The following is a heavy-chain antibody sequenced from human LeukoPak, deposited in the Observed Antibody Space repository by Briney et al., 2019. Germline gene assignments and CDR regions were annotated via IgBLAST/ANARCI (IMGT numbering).Heavy chain of an antibody. CDR3: ARAHLFDY. V-gene: IGHV4-38-2*02. CDR2: IYYSGST. J-gene: IGHJ4*02. CDR1: GYSISSGYY. Sequence: SETLSLTCTVSGYSISSGYYWGWIRQPPGKGLEWIGSIYYSGSTYYNPSLKSRVTISVDTSKNQFSLKLSSVTAADTAVYYCARAHLFDYWGQGTLVTVSS.